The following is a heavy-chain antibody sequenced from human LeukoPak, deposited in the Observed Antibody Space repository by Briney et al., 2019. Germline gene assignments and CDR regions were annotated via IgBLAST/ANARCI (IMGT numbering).Heavy chain of an antibody. CDR3: TRYSGSDDSNEPFDY. D-gene: IGHD5-12*01. V-gene: IGHV3-53*01. Sequence: GGSLRLSCAASGFTVSTTYTTWVRQAPGWGLDWVSIIYSGGSTYYADSVKGRFTISRDNSKNTVYLQMNSLRAEDTAVYYCTRYSGSDDSNEPFDYWGQGTLVTVSS. CDR2: IYSGGST. CDR1: GFTVSTTY. J-gene: IGHJ4*02.